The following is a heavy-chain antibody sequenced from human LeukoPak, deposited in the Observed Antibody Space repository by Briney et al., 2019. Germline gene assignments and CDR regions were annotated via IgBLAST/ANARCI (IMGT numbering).Heavy chain of an antibody. J-gene: IGHJ4*02. Sequence: GSLRLSCVASGFTFSPHYMDWVRQSPGQGLEWVGLIRNKANGYTTIYAASVKGRFTISRDDSKNSVYLQMDSLKTEDTAVYYCGDLGSAGTDHWGQGTLVTVSS. CDR1: GFTFSPHY. CDR3: GDLGSAGTDH. CDR2: IRNKANGYTT. V-gene: IGHV3-72*01. D-gene: IGHD3-10*01.